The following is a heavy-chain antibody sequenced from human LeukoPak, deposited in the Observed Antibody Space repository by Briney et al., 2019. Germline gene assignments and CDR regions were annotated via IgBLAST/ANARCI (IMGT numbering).Heavy chain of an antibody. J-gene: IGHJ4*02. Sequence: GGSLRLSCAASGFTFSSYCMSWVRQAPGKGLEWVANIKQDGSEKYYVDSVKGRFTISRDNDKNSLYLQMNSLRAEDTAVYYCARLWDYYDSSGYYVADYWGQGTLVTVSS. V-gene: IGHV3-7*03. CDR1: GFTFSSYC. CDR2: IKQDGSEK. CDR3: ARLWDYYDSSGYYVADY. D-gene: IGHD3-22*01.